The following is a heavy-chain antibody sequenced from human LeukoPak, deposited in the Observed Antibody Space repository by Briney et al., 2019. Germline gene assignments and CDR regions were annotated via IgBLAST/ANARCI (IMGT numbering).Heavy chain of an antibody. CDR1: GFTFSSYS. CDR3: AITQLWLTFDY. D-gene: IGHD5-18*01. Sequence: PGGSLRLSCAASGFTFSSYSMNWVRQAPGKGLEWVSSISSSSSYIYYADSVEGRFTISRDNAKNSLYLQMNSLRAEDTAVYYCAITQLWLTFDYWGQGTLVTVSS. CDR2: ISSSSSYI. J-gene: IGHJ4*02. V-gene: IGHV3-21*01.